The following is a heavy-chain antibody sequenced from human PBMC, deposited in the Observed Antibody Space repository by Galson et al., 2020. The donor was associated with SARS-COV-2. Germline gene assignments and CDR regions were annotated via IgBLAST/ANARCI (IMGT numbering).Heavy chain of an antibody. CDR1: GFTFSSYG. Sequence: GGSLRLSCAASGFTFSSYGMHWVRQAPGKGLEWVAVISYDGSNKYYADSVKGRFTISRDNSKNTLYLQMNSLRAEDTAVYYCAKDGGSRGYCSGGSCYSPKYYYYGMDVWGQGTTVTVSS. CDR2: ISYDGSNK. V-gene: IGHV3-30*18. D-gene: IGHD2-15*01. J-gene: IGHJ6*02. CDR3: AKDGGSRGYCSGGSCYSPKYYYYGMDV.